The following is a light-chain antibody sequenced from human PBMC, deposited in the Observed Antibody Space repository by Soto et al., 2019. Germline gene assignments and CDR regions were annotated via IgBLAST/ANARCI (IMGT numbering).Light chain of an antibody. Sequence: IVLTQSPGTLSLSXGERATLLCRDSYSVINKSLVWYQQKPGPXPRVLXYGTSNRANGTPARFSGSGSGTDFTLPISSLEPEDSAVYYCHQRQSWPRTFGQGTKVDIK. CDR1: YSVINKS. CDR2: GTS. J-gene: IGKJ1*01. V-gene: IGKV3-11*01. CDR3: HQRQSWPRT.